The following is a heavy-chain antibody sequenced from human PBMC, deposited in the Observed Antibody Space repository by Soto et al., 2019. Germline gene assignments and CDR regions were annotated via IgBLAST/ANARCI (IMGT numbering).Heavy chain of an antibody. V-gene: IGHV1-69*13. CDR1: GGTFSSYA. CDR3: ASAGEYSYGYISSDY. Sequence: SVKVSCKASGGTFSSYAISWVRQAPGQGLEWMGGIIPIFGTANYAQKFQGRVTITADESTSTAYMELSSLRSEDTAVYYCASAGEYSYGYISSDYWGQGTQVTGSS. D-gene: IGHD5-18*01. CDR2: IIPIFGTA. J-gene: IGHJ4*02.